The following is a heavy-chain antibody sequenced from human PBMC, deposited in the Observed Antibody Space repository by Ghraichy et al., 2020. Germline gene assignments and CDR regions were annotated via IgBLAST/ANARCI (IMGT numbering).Heavy chain of an antibody. CDR3: ANDGEYSSSHYYYYGMDV. CDR2: IIPVLGIA. D-gene: IGHD6-6*01. CDR1: GGTFSSYG. Sequence: SVKVSCKASGGTFSSYGITWVRQAPGQGLEWMGRIIPVLGIANYAQKFQGRVTISADKSTNKAYMELSSLRSEDTAVYYCANDGEYSSSHYYYYGMDVWGQGTTVTVSS. V-gene: IGHV1-69*04. J-gene: IGHJ6*01.